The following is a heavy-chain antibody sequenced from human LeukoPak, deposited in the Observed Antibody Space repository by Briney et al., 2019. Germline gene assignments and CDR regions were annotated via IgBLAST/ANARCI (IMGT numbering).Heavy chain of an antibody. CDR1: GFTFSSYD. CDR3: ARGDRYCSGGSCLRGYYGMDV. D-gene: IGHD2-15*01. Sequence: GGSLRLSCAASGFTFSSYDMHWVRQATGKGLEWVSAIGTAGDTYYPGSVKGRFTISRENAKNSLYLQMNSLRAGDTAVYYCARGDRYCSGGSCLRGYYGMDVWGQGTTVTVPS. J-gene: IGHJ6*02. V-gene: IGHV3-13*01. CDR2: IGTAGDT.